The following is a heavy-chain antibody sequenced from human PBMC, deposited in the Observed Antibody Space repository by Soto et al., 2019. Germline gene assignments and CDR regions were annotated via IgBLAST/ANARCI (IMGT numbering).Heavy chain of an antibody. D-gene: IGHD6-19*01. CDR2: IYHSGT. V-gene: IGHV4-30-2*01. CDR3: ARAGGLGAVAVDY. Sequence: PSETLSLTCAVSGGSISSGGYSWSWIRQPPGKGLEWIGYIYHSGTYYNPSLKSRVTISVDRSKNQFSLKLSSVTAADTAVYYCARAGGLGAVAVDYWGQGTLVTVPQ. J-gene: IGHJ4*02. CDR1: GGSISSGGYS.